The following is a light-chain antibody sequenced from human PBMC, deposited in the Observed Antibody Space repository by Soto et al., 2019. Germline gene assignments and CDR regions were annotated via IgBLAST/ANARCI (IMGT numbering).Light chain of an antibody. J-gene: IGLJ1*01. CDR1: RSDDGGYNY. CDR3: SSYTSSSVLLYV. CDR2: DVS. Sequence: QSALTQPHSVSGSPGQSITISCTGTRSDDGGYNYVSWYQQHPGKAPKLMIYDVSNRPSGVSNRCSGSKSGNTASLTISGLQAEYEADYYCSSYTSSSVLLYVLGTGTKVTVL. V-gene: IGLV2-14*01.